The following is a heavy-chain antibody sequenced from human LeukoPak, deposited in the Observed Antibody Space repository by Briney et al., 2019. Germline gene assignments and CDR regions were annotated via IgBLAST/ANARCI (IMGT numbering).Heavy chain of an antibody. J-gene: IGHJ3*01. D-gene: IGHD2-21*02. V-gene: IGHV4-59*13. Sequence: KPSETLSLTCTISGGSISSDYWSWIRQPPGKGLEWIGYLSLGEVAFYNPSLESRLTTSADTSKNQFSLNLTSVTAADTAMYYCVRVSTASGGAFDVWGQGTMVTVSS. CDR3: VRVSTASGGAFDV. CDR1: GGSISSDY. CDR2: LSLGEVA.